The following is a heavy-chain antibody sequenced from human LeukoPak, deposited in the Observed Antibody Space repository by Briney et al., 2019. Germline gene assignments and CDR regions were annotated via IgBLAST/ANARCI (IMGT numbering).Heavy chain of an antibody. CDR1: GGSISSYY. J-gene: IGHJ4*02. V-gene: IGHV4-4*07. D-gene: IGHD6-19*01. Sequence: SETLSLTCTVSGGSISSYYWSWIRQPAGKGLEWIGRIYTSGSTNYNPSLKSRVTISVDTSKNQFSLQLNSVTPEDTAVYYCARDRSQWLDVYYFDYWGQGTLVTVSS. CDR2: IYTSGST. CDR3: ARDRSQWLDVYYFDY.